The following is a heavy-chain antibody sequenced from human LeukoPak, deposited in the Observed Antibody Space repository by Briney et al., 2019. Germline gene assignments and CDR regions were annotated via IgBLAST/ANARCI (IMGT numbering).Heavy chain of an antibody. D-gene: IGHD7-27*01. Sequence: GSLRLSCAASGFTFSTYWIYWVRQGPVKGLVWVSRINSDGSITDYADSVKGRFTISRDNAKNTVYLQMNSLRAEDTAVYYCARVGVSWGGFDIWGQGTMVTVSS. J-gene: IGHJ3*02. CDR2: INSDGSIT. CDR1: GFTFSTYW. CDR3: ARVGVSWGGFDI. V-gene: IGHV3-74*01.